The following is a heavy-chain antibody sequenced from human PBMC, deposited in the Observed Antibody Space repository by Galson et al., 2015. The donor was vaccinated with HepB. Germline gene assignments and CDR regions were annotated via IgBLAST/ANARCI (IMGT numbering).Heavy chain of an antibody. Sequence: SLRLSCAASGFIFSNAWMNWVRQAPGKGLEWVGRIKSDTDGGATDYAAPVKGRFQISRDDSQKMLYLQMNSLKTDDTAVYFCASDPTQYFEVVPTPPEYFDYWGQGAQVTVSS. V-gene: IGHV3-15*01. D-gene: IGHD3-3*01. CDR3: ASDPTQYFEVVPTPPEYFDY. CDR1: GFIFSNAW. CDR2: IKSDTDGGAT. J-gene: IGHJ4*02.